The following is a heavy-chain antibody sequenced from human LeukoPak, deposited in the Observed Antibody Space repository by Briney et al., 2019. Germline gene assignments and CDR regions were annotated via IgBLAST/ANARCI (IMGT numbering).Heavy chain of an antibody. Sequence: PGGSLRLSCAASGFTFSSYSMNWVRQAPGKGLEWVSSISSSSSYIYYADSVKGRFTISRDNAKNSLYLQMNSLRAEDTALYYCAKGYSSSAWFDPWGQGTLVTVSS. V-gene: IGHV3-21*04. D-gene: IGHD6-6*01. CDR1: GFTFSSYS. J-gene: IGHJ5*02. CDR2: ISSSSSYI. CDR3: AKGYSSSAWFDP.